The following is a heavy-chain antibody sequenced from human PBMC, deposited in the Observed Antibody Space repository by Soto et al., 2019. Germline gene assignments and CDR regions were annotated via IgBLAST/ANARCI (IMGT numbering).Heavy chain of an antibody. D-gene: IGHD2-15*01. V-gene: IGHV3-23*01. J-gene: IGHJ4*02. CDR1: GFTFSSYA. Sequence: EVQLLESGGGLVQPGGSLRLSCAASGFTFSSYAMSWVRQAPGKGLEWVSAISGSGGSTYYADSVKARFTISRDNSKNTLYLQMNSLRAEDTAVYYCAKDRIVVVVAAILDYWGQGTLVTVSS. CDR2: ISGSGGST. CDR3: AKDRIVVVVAAILDY.